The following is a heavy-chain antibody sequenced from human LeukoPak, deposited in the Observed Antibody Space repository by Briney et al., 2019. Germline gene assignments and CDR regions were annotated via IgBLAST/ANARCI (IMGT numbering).Heavy chain of an antibody. Sequence: ESGPTLVKPTQTLTLTCTFSGFSLSNSGMCVSWIRQPPGKALEWLALIDWDDDKYYSTSLKTRLTISKDTSKNQVVLTMTNMDPVDTATYYCARGREYSSSSFGYDYWGQGPLVTVSS. V-gene: IGHV2-70*01. CDR1: GFSLSNSGMC. D-gene: IGHD6-6*01. CDR2: IDWDDDK. CDR3: ARGREYSSSSFGYDY. J-gene: IGHJ4*02.